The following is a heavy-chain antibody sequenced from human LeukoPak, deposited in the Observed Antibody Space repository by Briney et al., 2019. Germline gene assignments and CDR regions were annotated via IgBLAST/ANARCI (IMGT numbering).Heavy chain of an antibody. CDR2: IIPIFGIA. D-gene: IGHD6-19*01. CDR3: ARGGIAVAGIGNFDY. CDR1: GGTFSSYA. V-gene: IGHV1-69*04. J-gene: IGHJ4*02. Sequence: SVKISCKASGGTFSSYAISWVRQAPGQGLEWMGRIIPIFGIANYAQKFQGRVTITADKSTSTAYMELSSLRSEDTAVYYCARGGIAVAGIGNFDYWGQGTLVTVSS.